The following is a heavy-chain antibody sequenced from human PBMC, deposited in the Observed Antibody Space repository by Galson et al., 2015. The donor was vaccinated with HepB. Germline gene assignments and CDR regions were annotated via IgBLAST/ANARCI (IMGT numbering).Heavy chain of an antibody. CDR3: ERTTWRDKNWPIFDS. V-gene: IGHV3-23*01. CDR1: GFTFSRNA. Sequence: SLRLSCAASGFTFSRNAMSWVRQAPGKGLEWVSSLTGSSDITNIADSAKGRFSISRDNSKNTLYLQMNSLRVEDTAFYYCERTTWRDKNWPIFDSWGQGTLVTVSS. D-gene: IGHD1-1*01. J-gene: IGHJ4*02. CDR2: LTGSSDIT.